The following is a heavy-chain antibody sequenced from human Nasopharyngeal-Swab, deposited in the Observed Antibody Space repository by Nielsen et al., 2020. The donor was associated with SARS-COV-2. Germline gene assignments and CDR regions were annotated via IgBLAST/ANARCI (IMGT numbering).Heavy chain of an antibody. V-gene: IGHV4-34*01. CDR1: GASFSGYC. CDR2: INHSGST. Sequence: SETLSLTCAVYGASFSGYCWSWIRQPPGKGLEWIGEINHSGSTNYNPSLKSRVTISVDTSKNQFSLKLNSVTAADTAVYYCAREDSSGYYYRYYFDYWGQGTLVTVSS. D-gene: IGHD3-22*01. CDR3: AREDSSGYYYRYYFDY. J-gene: IGHJ4*02.